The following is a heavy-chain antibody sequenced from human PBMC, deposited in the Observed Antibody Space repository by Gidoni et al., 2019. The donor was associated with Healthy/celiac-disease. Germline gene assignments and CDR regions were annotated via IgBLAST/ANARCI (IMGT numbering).Heavy chain of an antibody. V-gene: IGHV1-2*04. CDR2: INPNSGGT. Sequence: QVQLVQSGAEVKKPGASVKVSCQASGSTFTGYYMHWVRQAPGQGLEWMGWINPNSGGTNYAQKFQGWVTMTRETSISTAYMELSRLRSDDTAVYYCARDGIAAAGTFGMDVWGQGTTVTVSS. CDR3: ARDGIAAAGTFGMDV. D-gene: IGHD6-13*01. CDR1: GSTFTGYY. J-gene: IGHJ6*02.